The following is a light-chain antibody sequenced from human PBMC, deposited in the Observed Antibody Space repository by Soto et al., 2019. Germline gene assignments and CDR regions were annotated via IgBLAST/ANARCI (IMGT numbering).Light chain of an antibody. CDR1: SSDVGAYDY. CDR3: SLYTSSDTPYV. J-gene: IGLJ1*01. V-gene: IGLV2-14*01. CDR2: VVS. Sequence: QSALTQPASVSGSPGQSITISCTGTSSDVGAYDYVSWYQQHPDKAPKLIIYVVSNRPSGVSNRFSGSKSGNTASLTISGLQAEDEADYYCSLYTSSDTPYVFGTGTKLT.